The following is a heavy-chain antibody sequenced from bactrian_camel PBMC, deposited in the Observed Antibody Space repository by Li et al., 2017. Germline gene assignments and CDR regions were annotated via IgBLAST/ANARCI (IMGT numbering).Heavy chain of an antibody. CDR2: TYRSGGGT. Sequence: VQLVESGGGSVQAGGSLRLSCAASRVTDARFCMGWFRQAPGKERVAVAATYRSGGGTWYGSPVKGRFTISRDNAKKKTVYLQMDSLKSEDTALYYCATPCRNGDCSGGYEYKYWGQGTQVTVS. D-gene: IGHD7*01. J-gene: IGHJ4*01. V-gene: IGHV3S40*01. CDR3: ATPCRNGDCSGGYEYKY. CDR1: RVTDARFC.